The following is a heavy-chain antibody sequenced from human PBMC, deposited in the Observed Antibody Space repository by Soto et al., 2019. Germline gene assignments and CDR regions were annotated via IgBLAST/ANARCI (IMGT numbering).Heavy chain of an antibody. V-gene: IGHV4-4*02. J-gene: IGHJ5*02. CDR2: IYQSGTT. CDR3: ARGSGWRVDP. Sequence: QVQLQESGPGLVKPSETLSLTCAVSGGSVSGDDWWSWVRQPPEKGLEWIGEIYQSGTTNYNPSLNRRVTISLDKCKNQLSLKLTSLTAADTAVYYCARGSGWRVDPWGQGTLVTVSS. CDR1: GGSVSGDDW. D-gene: IGHD2-15*01.